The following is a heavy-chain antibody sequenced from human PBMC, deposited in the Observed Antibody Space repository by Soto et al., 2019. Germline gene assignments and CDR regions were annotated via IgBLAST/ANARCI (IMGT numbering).Heavy chain of an antibody. J-gene: IGHJ3*02. D-gene: IGHD4-17*01. CDR1: GGTFSSYT. Sequence: QVQLVQSGAEVKKPGSSVKVSCKASGGTFSSYTISWVRQAPGQGLEWMGRIIPIIGIANYAQKFQGRVTITADKSTSTAYIELSSLRSEDTAVYYCARSVRVKDAFDIWGQGTMVTVSS. CDR3: ARSVRVKDAFDI. V-gene: IGHV1-69*02. CDR2: IIPIIGIA.